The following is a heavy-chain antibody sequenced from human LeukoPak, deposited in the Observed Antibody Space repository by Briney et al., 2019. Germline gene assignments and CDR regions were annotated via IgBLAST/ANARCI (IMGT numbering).Heavy chain of an antibody. D-gene: IGHD5-12*01. J-gene: IGHJ4*02. V-gene: IGHV3-66*01. CDR1: GFTVSSNY. CDR3: ARITWIRGHDY. CDR2: IYSGGST. Sequence: GGSLRLSCAASGFTVSSNYMSWVRQARGKGLEWVSVIYSGGSTYYADSVKGRFTISRDNSKNTLYLQMNSLRAEDTAVYYCARITWIRGHDYWGQGTLVTVSS.